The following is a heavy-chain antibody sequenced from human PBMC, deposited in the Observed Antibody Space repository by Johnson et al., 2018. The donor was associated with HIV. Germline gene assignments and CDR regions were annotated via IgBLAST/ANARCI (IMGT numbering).Heavy chain of an antibody. V-gene: IGHV3-20*04. CDR1: GFTFDDYT. D-gene: IGHD1-26*01. Sequence: DVQVVESGGVVVQPGGSLRLSCAASGFTFDDYTMHWVRQAPGKGLEWVSGINWNGDSTGYADSVKGRFTISRDNAKNSLYRQMNSLRAEDTALYYCARGYMWTVGDNVRGLLGLRWAMWG. CDR3: ARGYMWTVGDNVRGLLGLRWAM. CDR2: INWNGDST. J-gene: IGHJ1*01.